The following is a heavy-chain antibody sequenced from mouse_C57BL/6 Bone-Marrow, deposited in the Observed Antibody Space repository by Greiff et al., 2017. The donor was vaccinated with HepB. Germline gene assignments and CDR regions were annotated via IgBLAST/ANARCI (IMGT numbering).Heavy chain of an antibody. CDR3: AGHGFGDY. Sequence: DVMLVESGGDLVKPGGSLKLSCAASGFTFSSYGMSWVRQTPDKRLEWVATISSGGSYTYYPDSVKGRFTISRDNAKNTLYLQMSSLKSEDTAMYYCAGHGFGDYWGQGTTLTVSS. D-gene: IGHD2-2*01. CDR2: ISSGGSYT. V-gene: IGHV5-6*02. CDR1: GFTFSSYG. J-gene: IGHJ2*01.